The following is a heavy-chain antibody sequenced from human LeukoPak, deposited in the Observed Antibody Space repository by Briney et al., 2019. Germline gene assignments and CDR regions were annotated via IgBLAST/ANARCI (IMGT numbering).Heavy chain of an antibody. CDR2: ISGSGGSA. V-gene: IGHV3-23*01. J-gene: IGHJ6*02. CDR1: GFTFSSYA. D-gene: IGHD4-17*01. CDR3: AKYANYGFYYYGMDV. Sequence: PGGSLRLSCAASGFTFSSYAMSWVRQAPGKGLEWVSAISGSGGSAYYADSVKGRFTISRDNSKNTLYLQMNSLRAEDTAVYYCAKYANYGFYYYGMDVWGQGTTVTVSS.